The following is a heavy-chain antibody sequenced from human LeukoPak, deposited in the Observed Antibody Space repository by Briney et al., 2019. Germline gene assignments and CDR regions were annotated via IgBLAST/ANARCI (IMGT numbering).Heavy chain of an antibody. V-gene: IGHV1-2*02. CDR2: INPNNGDT. D-gene: IGHD6-6*01. CDR3: ARDQVAAPDHFDY. J-gene: IGHJ4*02. Sequence: GASVTVSLTSSGYTFTCYYMHWVRQAPGQGLEWMGWINPNNGDTKFAQNFQGRVTLTSDMSITTAYMELNRLRSDDTAVYYYARDQVAAPDHFDYWGQGTVVSVST. CDR1: GYTFTCYY.